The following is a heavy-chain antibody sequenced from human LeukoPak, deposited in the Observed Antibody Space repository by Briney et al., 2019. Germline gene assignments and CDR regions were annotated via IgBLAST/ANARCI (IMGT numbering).Heavy chain of an antibody. V-gene: IGHV3-48*01. CDR1: GFTFGSYS. CDR3: ARSVGGCSGGSCSYYYYMDV. D-gene: IGHD2-15*01. CDR2: ISSSSSTI. J-gene: IGHJ6*03. Sequence: GGSLRLSRAASGFTFGSYSMNWVRQAPGKGLEWVSYISSSSSTIYYADSVKGRFTISRDNAKNSLYLQMNSLRAEDTAVYYCARSVGGCSGGSCSYYYYMDVWGKGTTVTVSS.